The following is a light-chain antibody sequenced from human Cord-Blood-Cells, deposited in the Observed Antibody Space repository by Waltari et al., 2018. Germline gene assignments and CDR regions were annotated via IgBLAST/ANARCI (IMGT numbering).Light chain of an antibody. CDR2: AAS. CDR1: QSISSY. CDR3: QQSYSTPLT. V-gene: IGKV1-39*01. Sequence: DIQMTQSPSSLSASVGDRVTITCRASQSISSYLNLDQQKPGKDPKLLIYAASRLQSGVPTRFSGSGSETDFTLTISSLQPEDFATYYCQQSYSTPLTFGGGTKVEIK. J-gene: IGKJ4*01.